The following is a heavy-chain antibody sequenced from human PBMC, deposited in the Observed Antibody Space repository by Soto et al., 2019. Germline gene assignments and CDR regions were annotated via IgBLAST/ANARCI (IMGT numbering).Heavy chain of an antibody. J-gene: IGHJ1*01. Sequence: GGSLRLSCAASGFIFSDYRMSWVRQAPGKGLEWVANIKQDGSDTKYVDSVKGRFTISRDNVKNSLYLQMNSLRAEDTAVYYCATGGATEHWGQGTLVTVSS. V-gene: IGHV3-7*01. CDR3: ATGGATEH. CDR1: GFIFSDYR. CDR2: IKQDGSDT.